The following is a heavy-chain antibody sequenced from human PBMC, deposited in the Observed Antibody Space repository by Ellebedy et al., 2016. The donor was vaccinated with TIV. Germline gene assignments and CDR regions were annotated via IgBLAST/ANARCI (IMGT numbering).Heavy chain of an antibody. V-gene: IGHV1-2*02. D-gene: IGHD6-13*01. CDR1: GYTFTGYY. CDR3: ARDPYSSSSGPFDP. Sequence: ASVKVSCKASGYTFTGYYMHWVRQAPGQGLEWMGWINPNSGGTNYAQKFQGRVTMTRDTSISTAYMELNRLRSDDTAVYYCARDPYSSSSGPFDPWGQGTLVTVSS. CDR2: INPNSGGT. J-gene: IGHJ5*02.